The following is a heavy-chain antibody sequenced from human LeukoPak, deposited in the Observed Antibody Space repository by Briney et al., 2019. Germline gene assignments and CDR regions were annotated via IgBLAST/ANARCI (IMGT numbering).Heavy chain of an antibody. Sequence: GGSLRLSCAASGFTFSSYWMSWVRQAPGKGLEWVANIKQDGSEKYYVDSVKGRFTISRDNAKNSLYLQMNSLRAEDTAVYYCARLPPLYYYDSISMGGFDYWGQGTLVTVSS. CDR2: IKQDGSEK. CDR3: ARLPPLYYYDSISMGGFDY. V-gene: IGHV3-7*01. D-gene: IGHD3-22*01. CDR1: GFTFSSYW. J-gene: IGHJ4*02.